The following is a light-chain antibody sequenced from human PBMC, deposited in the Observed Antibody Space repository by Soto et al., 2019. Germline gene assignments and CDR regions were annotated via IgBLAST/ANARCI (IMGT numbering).Light chain of an antibody. J-gene: IGLJ1*01. Sequence: QSVMTQPPSVSAAPGQRVTISCSGSSSNIGGNSVSWYQQPPGTAPKLLIYDDDKRPSGIPDRFSGSKSGTSATLGITGFQTGDEADHYCGSWDSSLSADVFGTGTKLTVL. CDR3: GSWDSSLSADV. CDR1: SSNIGGNS. V-gene: IGLV1-51*01. CDR2: DDD.